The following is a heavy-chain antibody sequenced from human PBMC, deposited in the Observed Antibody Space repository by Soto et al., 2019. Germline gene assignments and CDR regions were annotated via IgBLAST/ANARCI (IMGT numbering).Heavy chain of an antibody. CDR1: GYTFTSYG. CDR3: ASHTGFVVVPAARGAEDY. D-gene: IGHD2-2*01. Sequence: QVQLVQSGAEVKKPGASVKVSCKASGYTFTSYGISWVRQAPGQGLEWMGGIIPIFGTANYAQKFQGRVTITADESTSTAYMELSSLRYEDTAVYYCASHTGFVVVPAARGAEDYWGQGTLVTVSS. V-gene: IGHV1-69*13. CDR2: IIPIFGTA. J-gene: IGHJ4*02.